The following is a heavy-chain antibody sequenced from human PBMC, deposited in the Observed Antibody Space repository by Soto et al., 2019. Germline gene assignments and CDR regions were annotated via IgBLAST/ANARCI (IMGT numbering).Heavy chain of an antibody. Sequence: SGPTLVNPTQTLTLTCTFSGFSLSTSGVGVGWIRQPPGKALDWLALIYWDDDKSYSPSLKSRLTITKDTSKNQVVLTMTNIDPVDTATYYCARSGWYAKYDYWGQGTLVTVSS. CDR3: ARSGWYAKYDY. V-gene: IGHV2-5*02. J-gene: IGHJ4*02. D-gene: IGHD6-19*01. CDR1: GFSLSTSGVG. CDR2: IYWDDDK.